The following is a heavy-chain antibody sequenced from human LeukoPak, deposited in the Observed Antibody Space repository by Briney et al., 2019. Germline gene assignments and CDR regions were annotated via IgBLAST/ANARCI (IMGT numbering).Heavy chain of an antibody. CDR1: GFTLGSYG. D-gene: IGHD1-14*01. Sequence: GGSLRLSCVASGFTLGSYGMHWVRQAPGKGLEWVTFIRFDGSDKDYADSVKGRFTISRDNSKNTVYLQMNGLRAEDTAVYYCARGRPPLVAPGVNRIDYGGRGTLFTVSS. CDR3: ARGRPPLVAPGVNRIDY. J-gene: IGHJ4*02. V-gene: IGHV3-30*02. CDR2: IRFDGSDK.